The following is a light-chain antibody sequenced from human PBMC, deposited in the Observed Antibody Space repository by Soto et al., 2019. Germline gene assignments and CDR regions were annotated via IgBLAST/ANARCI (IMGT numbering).Light chain of an antibody. CDR1: QRISTD. CDR3: QQYGRD. Sequence: EIVMTQSPGTLSVSPGERSTLSCRASQRISTDLAWYQQKPGQAPRLLIYGASSRATGIPDRFSGSGSGTDFTLTISRLEPEDFAVYYCQQYGRDFGPGTKVDIK. CDR2: GAS. J-gene: IGKJ3*01. V-gene: IGKV3-20*01.